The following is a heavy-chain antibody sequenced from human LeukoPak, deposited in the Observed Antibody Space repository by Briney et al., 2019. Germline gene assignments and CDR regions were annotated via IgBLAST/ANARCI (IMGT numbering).Heavy chain of an antibody. CDR1: GGSISSGDYY. D-gene: IGHD3-22*01. J-gene: IGHJ6*03. Sequence: ASQTLSLTCTVSGGSISSGDYYWNWIRQPPGKGLEWIGYISYSGSTYFNPSLRSRVTISVDTSENQFSLKLSSVTAADTAVYYFARETYYYDSSGLPHYYMDVWGKGTTVTVSS. CDR3: ARETYYYDSSGLPHYYMDV. V-gene: IGHV4-30-4*08. CDR2: ISYSGST.